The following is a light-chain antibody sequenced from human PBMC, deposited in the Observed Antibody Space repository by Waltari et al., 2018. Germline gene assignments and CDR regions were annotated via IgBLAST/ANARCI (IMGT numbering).Light chain of an antibody. CDR1: QSITSY. V-gene: IGKV1-39*01. Sequence: DIQMTQSPSSLSASVGDRVTITCRASQSITSYLNWYQLKPEKAPKLLIYAASSLQSGVPSRFSGSGSGTDFTLTISSLQPEDFATYYCQQSYSSPRTFGQGTKVEIK. CDR2: AAS. CDR3: QQSYSSPRT. J-gene: IGKJ1*01.